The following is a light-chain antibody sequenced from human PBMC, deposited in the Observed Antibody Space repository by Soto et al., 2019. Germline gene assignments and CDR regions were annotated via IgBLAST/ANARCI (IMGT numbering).Light chain of an antibody. CDR2: DNN. V-gene: IGLV1-51*01. CDR1: SSNIGNNY. CDR3: GTWDSSLSAVV. Sequence: QSVLTQPPSVSAAPGQKVTISCSGSSSNIGNNYVSWYQQLPGTASKLLIYDNNQRPLGIPDRFSGSTSGTSATLGITGLQTGDEADYYCGTWDSSLSAVVFGGGTKLTVL. J-gene: IGLJ2*01.